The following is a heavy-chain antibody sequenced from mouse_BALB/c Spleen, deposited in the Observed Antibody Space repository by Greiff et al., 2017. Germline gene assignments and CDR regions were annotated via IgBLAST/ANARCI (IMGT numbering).Heavy chain of an antibody. D-gene: IGHD6-5*01. CDR3: GRSSLYYYAMDY. Sequence: VQLKQSGAELVRPGALVKLSCKASGFNIKDYYMHWVKQRPEQGLEWIGWIDPENGNTIYDPKFQGKASITADTSSNTAYLQLSSLTSEDPAVYYCGRSSLYYYAMDYWGQGTSVTVSS. J-gene: IGHJ4*01. CDR2: IDPENGNT. V-gene: IGHV14-1*02. CDR1: GFNIKDYY.